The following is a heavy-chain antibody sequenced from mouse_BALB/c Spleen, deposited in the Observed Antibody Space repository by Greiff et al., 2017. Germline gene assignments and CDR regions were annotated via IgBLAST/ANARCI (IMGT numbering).Heavy chain of an antibody. J-gene: IGHJ3*01. CDR3: ARRQTLDWGPGGFAY. D-gene: IGHD4-1*01. V-gene: IGHV5-6-2*01. CDR1: GFTFSSYY. CDR2: INSNGGST. Sequence: EVQRVESGGGLVKLGGSLKLSCAASGFTFSSYYMSWVRQTPEKRLELVAAINSNGGSTYYPDTVKGRFTISRDNAKNTLYLQMSSLKSEDTALYYCARRQTLDWGPGGFAYWGQGTLVTVSA.